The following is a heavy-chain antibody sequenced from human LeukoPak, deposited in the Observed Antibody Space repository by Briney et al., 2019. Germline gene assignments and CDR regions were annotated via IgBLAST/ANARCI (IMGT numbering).Heavy chain of an antibody. J-gene: IGHJ4*02. V-gene: IGHV3-30*02. D-gene: IGHD6-6*01. CDR1: GFSFSSYG. Sequence: GGSLRLSCAGSGFSFSSYGMHWVRQAPGKGLEWMAFIRSDGSNKYYADSVKSRFTISRDNSKNTLYLQMNSLRAEDTAVYYCAKSRGPGQLGRFDYWGQGTLVTVSS. CDR3: AKSRGPGQLGRFDY. CDR2: IRSDGSNK.